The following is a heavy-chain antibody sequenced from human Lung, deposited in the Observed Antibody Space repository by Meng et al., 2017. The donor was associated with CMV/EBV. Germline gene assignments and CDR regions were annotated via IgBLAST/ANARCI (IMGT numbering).Heavy chain of an antibody. CDR1: GFTFDDYG. Sequence: LSLTCAASGFTFDDYGMSWVRQAPGKGLEWVSGINWNGSSTGYADSVKGRFTISRDNAKNSLYLQMNSLRAEDTALYHCARGAGTAMAPAGYWGQGTLVXVSS. D-gene: IGHD5-18*01. CDR2: INWNGSST. CDR3: ARGAGTAMAPAGY. J-gene: IGHJ4*02. V-gene: IGHV3-20*01.